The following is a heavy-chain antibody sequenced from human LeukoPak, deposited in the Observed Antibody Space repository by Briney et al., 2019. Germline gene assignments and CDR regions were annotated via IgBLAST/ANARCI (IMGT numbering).Heavy chain of an antibody. D-gene: IGHD6-13*01. V-gene: IGHV3-74*01. CDR2: INGDGSGT. Sequence: GGSLRLSCAASAFTFNTYWMHWVRQVPGRGLEWVSRINGDGSGTTYADSVKGRFTISRDNAKNTVYLQMNSLTDEDTAVYYCVSNTLIVAAAFFDSWGQGTLVTVSS. CDR1: AFTFNTYW. CDR3: VSNTLIVAAAFFDS. J-gene: IGHJ4*02.